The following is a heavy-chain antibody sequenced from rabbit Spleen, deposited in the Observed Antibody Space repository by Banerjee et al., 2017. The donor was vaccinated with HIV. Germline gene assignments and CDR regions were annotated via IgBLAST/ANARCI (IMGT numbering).Heavy chain of an antibody. CDR1: GIDFSSWYY. CDR3: TRDDGSGHYIDGYFNL. CDR2: IYVNSGST. V-gene: IGHV1S45*01. D-gene: IGHD1-1*01. Sequence: QEQLVESGGGLVKPGGTLTLTCKVSGIDFSSWYYMCWVRQAPGKGLELIGCIYVNSGSTWYASWAKGRFTISKTSSTTVTLQVTSLTVADTATYFCTRDDGSGHYIDGYFNLWGPGTLVTVS. J-gene: IGHJ4*01.